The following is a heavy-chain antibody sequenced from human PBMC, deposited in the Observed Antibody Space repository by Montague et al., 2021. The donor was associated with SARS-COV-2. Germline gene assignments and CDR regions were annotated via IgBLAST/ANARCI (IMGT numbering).Heavy chain of an antibody. D-gene: IGHD1-26*01. CDR3: ARGSGSFGVDLAY. CDR1: GDSFNTYY. V-gene: IGHV4-59*13. J-gene: IGHJ4*02. CDR2: ISYSGST. Sequence: SETLSLTCTVSGDSFNTYYWSWVRQPPGKGLEWIGYISYSGSTNYNPSLKGRVTISLDTSNNQFSLTLTSMTAADTAVYYCARGSGSFGVDLAYWGQGALVAVSP.